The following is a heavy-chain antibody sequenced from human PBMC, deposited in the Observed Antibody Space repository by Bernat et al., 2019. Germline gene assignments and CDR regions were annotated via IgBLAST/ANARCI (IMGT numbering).Heavy chain of an antibody. CDR1: GFTFSSYG. V-gene: IGHV3-30*19. CDR3: ASPPFSGSYYEEESYYFDY. Sequence: QVQLVESGGGVVQPGRSLRLSCAASGFTFSSYGMHWVRQAPGKGLEWVAVIWYDGSNKYYADSVKGRFTISRDNSKNTLYLQMNSLRAEDTAVYYCASPPFSGSYYEEESYYFDYWGQGTLVTVSS. D-gene: IGHD1-26*01. J-gene: IGHJ4*02. CDR2: IWYDGSNK.